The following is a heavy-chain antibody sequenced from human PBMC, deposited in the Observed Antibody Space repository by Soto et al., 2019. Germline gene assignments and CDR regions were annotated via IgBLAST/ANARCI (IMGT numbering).Heavy chain of an antibody. CDR3: ARVPGP. CDR2: IYHSGST. V-gene: IGHV4-30-2*01. D-gene: IGHD7-27*01. Sequence: LTCGVSGGSISSGDYSGNWIRQPPGKGLEWIGYIYHSGSTYYNPSLKSRVTISVDRSKNQFSLKLSSVTAADTAVYYCARVPGPWGQGTLVTVSS. J-gene: IGHJ5*02. CDR1: GGSISSGDYS.